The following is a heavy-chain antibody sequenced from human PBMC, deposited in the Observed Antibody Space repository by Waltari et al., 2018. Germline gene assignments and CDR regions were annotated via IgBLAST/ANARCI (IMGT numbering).Heavy chain of an antibody. V-gene: IGHV4-61*09. CDR2: IYTSGST. CDR3: ARAVRVNDAFDI. Sequence: QVQLQESGPGLVKPSQTLSLTCTVPGGSISSGSYYWSWIRQPAGKGLEWIGYIYTSGSTNYNPSLKSRVTISVDTSKNQFSLKLSSVTAADTAVYYCARAVRVNDAFDIWGQGTMVTVSS. D-gene: IGHD2-21*01. CDR1: GGSISSGSYY. J-gene: IGHJ3*02.